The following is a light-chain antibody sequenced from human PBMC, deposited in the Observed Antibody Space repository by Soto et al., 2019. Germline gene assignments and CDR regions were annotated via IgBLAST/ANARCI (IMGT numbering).Light chain of an antibody. V-gene: IGKV3-20*01. CDR3: QQYGSSPRT. Sequence: EIVLTQSPGTLSLSPGERATLSCKASQSVTSSYLAWYQQKPGQAPRLLIYGASSRATGIPDGFSGRGSGTDFTLTISRLEPEDFAVYYCQQYGSSPRTFGQGTKVDI. J-gene: IGKJ1*01. CDR2: GAS. CDR1: QSVTSSY.